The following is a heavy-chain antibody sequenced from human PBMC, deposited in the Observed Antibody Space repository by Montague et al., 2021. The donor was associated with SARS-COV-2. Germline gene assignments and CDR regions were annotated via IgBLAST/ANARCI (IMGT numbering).Heavy chain of an antibody. CDR1: GFSLSTSGVC. D-gene: IGHD3-16*01. CDR3: ARKGSAEPEIMYTYDLDI. V-gene: IGHV2-70*13. CDR2: IDWDDDK. Sequence: PALVKPTQTLTLTCTFSGFSLSTSGVCVSWIRQPPGKALEWPALIDWDDDKYYRASLKTRLTISKGPSTNQVVLTMTNMDPVDTGTYYFARKGSAEPEIMYTYDLDIWGQGTQVTVSS. J-gene: IGHJ6*02.